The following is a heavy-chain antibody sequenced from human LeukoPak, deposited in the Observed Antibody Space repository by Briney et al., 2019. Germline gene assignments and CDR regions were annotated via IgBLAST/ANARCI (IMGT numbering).Heavy chain of an antibody. J-gene: IGHJ4*02. Sequence: GGTLRLSCAASGFTFSSYGMSWVRQAPGKGLEWVSSISSSSSYVYYADSVKGRFTISRDNAKNSLYLQMNSLRAEDTAVYYCARVGYSSGWYFSNPADYYFDYWGQGTLVTVSS. CDR3: ARVGYSSGWYFSNPADYYFDY. CDR2: ISSSSSYV. CDR1: GFTFSSYG. V-gene: IGHV3-21*01. D-gene: IGHD6-19*01.